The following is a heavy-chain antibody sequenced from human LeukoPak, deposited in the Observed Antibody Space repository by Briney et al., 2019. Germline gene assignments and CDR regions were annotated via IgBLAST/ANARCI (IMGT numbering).Heavy chain of an antibody. CDR2: INHSGST. V-gene: IGHV4-34*01. CDR1: GGSFSGYY. CDR3: ARVRYYDYVWGSYRYLDY. D-gene: IGHD3-16*02. J-gene: IGHJ4*02. Sequence: PSQTLSLTCAVYGGSFSGYYWSWIRQPPGKGLEWIGEINHSGSTNYNPSLKSRVTISVDTSKNQFSLKLSSVTAADTAVYYCARVRYYDYVWGSYRYLDYWGQGTLVTVSS.